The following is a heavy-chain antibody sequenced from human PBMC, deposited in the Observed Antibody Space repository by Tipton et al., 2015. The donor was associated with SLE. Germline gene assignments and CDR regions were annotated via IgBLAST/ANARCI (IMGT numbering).Heavy chain of an antibody. CDR2: IHISGKT. V-gene: IGHV4-4*07. CDR1: GGSINSYY. CDR3: ARAKGAGSFDY. D-gene: IGHD6-19*01. Sequence: LRLSCSVSGGSINSYYWTWMRQSAGKGLEWIGRIHISGKTDYNPSLKSRVTMSTGTSKNQFSLKLNSVTAADTAIYYCARAKGAGSFDYWGQGTLVTVSS. J-gene: IGHJ4*02.